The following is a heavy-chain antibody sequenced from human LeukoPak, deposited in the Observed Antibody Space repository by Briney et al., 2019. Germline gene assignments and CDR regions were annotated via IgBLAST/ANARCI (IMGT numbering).Heavy chain of an antibody. J-gene: IGHJ4*02. V-gene: IGHV4-59*01. CDR1: GGSISSYY. D-gene: IGHD1-26*01. CDR3: ARGVNSGYFDY. CDR2: IYYSGST. Sequence: SETLSLTCSVSGGSISSYYWTWIRQPPGKGLEWIGYIYYSGSTNYNPSLKSRVTISVDTSKNQFSLKLTSVTAADTAVYYCARGVNSGYFDYCGQGTLVTVSS.